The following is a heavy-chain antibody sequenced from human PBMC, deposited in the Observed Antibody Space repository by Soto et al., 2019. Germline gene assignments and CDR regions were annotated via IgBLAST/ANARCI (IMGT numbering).Heavy chain of an antibody. CDR3: ARLNCSSTSCYRRIGYFDY. Sequence: TSETLSLTCTVSGGSISSGGYYWSWIRQHPGKGLEWIGYIYYSGSTYYNPSLKSRVTISVDTSKNQFSLKLSSVTAADTAVYYCARLNCSSTSCYRRIGYFDYWGQGTLVTVSS. CDR1: GGSISSGGYY. D-gene: IGHD2-2*02. CDR2: IYYSGST. J-gene: IGHJ4*02. V-gene: IGHV4-31*03.